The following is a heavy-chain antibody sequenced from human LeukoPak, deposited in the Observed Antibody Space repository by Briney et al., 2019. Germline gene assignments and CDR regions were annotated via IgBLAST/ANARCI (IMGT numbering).Heavy chain of an antibody. V-gene: IGHV4-59*01. Sequence: SETLSLTCAVYGGSFSGYYWSWIRQPPGKGLEWIGYIYYSGSTNYNPSLKSRVTISVDTSKNQFSLKLSSVTAADTAVYYCAIARTGDSPHDAFDIWGQGTMVTVSS. CDR1: GGSFSGYY. CDR3: AIARTGDSPHDAFDI. CDR2: IYYSGST. J-gene: IGHJ3*02. D-gene: IGHD7-27*01.